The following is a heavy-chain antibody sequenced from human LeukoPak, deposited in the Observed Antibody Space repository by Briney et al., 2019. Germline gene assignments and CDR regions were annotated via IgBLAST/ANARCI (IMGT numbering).Heavy chain of an antibody. Sequence: ASVKVSCKASGYTFTGYYMHWVRQALGQGLEWMGRINPNSGGTNYAQKFQGRVTMTRDTSISTAYMELSRLRSDDTAVYYCARPVFWVAVAGHDAFDIWGQGTMITVSS. CDR1: GYTFTGYY. V-gene: IGHV1-2*06. CDR2: INPNSGGT. D-gene: IGHD6-19*01. J-gene: IGHJ3*02. CDR3: ARPVFWVAVAGHDAFDI.